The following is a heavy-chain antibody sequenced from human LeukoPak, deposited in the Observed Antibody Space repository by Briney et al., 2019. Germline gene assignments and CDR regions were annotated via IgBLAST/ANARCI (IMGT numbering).Heavy chain of an antibody. CDR2: INHSGST. V-gene: IGHV4-34*01. CDR1: GGSFSGYY. CDR3: ARGVPSYHRSCWFDP. J-gene: IGHJ5*02. D-gene: IGHD3-10*01. Sequence: SETLSLTCAVYGGSFSGYYWSWIRQPPGKGLEWIGEINHSGSTNYNPSLKSRVTISVDTSKNQFSLKQSSVTAADTAVYYRARGVPSYHRSCWFDPWGQGTLVTVSS.